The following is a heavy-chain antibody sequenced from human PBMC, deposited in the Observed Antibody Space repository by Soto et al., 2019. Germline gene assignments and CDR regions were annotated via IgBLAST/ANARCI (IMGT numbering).Heavy chain of an antibody. CDR2: INPSGGST. J-gene: IGHJ4*02. V-gene: IGHV1-46*03. CDR1: GYTFTSYY. CDR3: ARATVGWLAFDY. D-gene: IGHD6-19*01. Sequence: QVQLVQSGAEVKKPGASVKVSCKASGYTFTSYYMHWVRQAPGQGLEWMGIINPSGGSTSYAQKFQGSVTMTRDTSTSTVYMELSSLRSEDTAVYYCARATVGWLAFDYWGQGTLVTVSS.